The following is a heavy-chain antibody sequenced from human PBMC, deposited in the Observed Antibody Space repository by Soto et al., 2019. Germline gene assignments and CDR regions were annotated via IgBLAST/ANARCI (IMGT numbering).Heavy chain of an antibody. V-gene: IGHV1-18*04. CDR2: IKVDSGYT. D-gene: IGHD3-9*01. Sequence: QLQLVQSAAEVKKPGASVRVSCKAYGYPFIKYGISWIRQAPEQGLEWMGWIKVDSGYTNYAQNFQGRVTMTADTSSDTAFMELRSLRRDDTAVYFCATSYDTGFDPWGQGTLVSVSS. J-gene: IGHJ5*02. CDR1: GYPFIKYG. CDR3: ATSYDTGFDP.